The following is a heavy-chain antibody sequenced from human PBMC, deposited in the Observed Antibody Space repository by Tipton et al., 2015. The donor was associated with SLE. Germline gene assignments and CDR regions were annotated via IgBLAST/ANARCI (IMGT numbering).Heavy chain of an antibody. Sequence: TLSLTCTVPGGSISSYYWSWIRQPPGKGLEWIGYIYYSGSTNYNPSLKSRVTISVDTSKNQFSLMLCSVTAADTAVYYCARVASGVDYWGQGTLVTVSS. CDR2: IYYSGST. V-gene: IGHV4-59*01. CDR1: GGSISSYY. D-gene: IGHD3-10*01. CDR3: ARVASGVDY. J-gene: IGHJ4*02.